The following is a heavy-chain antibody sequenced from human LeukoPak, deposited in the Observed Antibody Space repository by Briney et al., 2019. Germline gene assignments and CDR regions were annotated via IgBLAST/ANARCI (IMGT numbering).Heavy chain of an antibody. Sequence: PGGSLRLSCAASGFTFSSYWMHWVRQAPGKGLVWVSRINSDGSYITYADSVKGRFTISRDNSKNTLYLQMNSLRAEDTAVYYCARDYYDSSGYYPGEGDYWGQGTLVTVSS. CDR1: GFTFSSYW. D-gene: IGHD3-22*01. CDR2: INSDGSYI. CDR3: ARDYYDSSGYYPGEGDY. J-gene: IGHJ4*02. V-gene: IGHV3-74*01.